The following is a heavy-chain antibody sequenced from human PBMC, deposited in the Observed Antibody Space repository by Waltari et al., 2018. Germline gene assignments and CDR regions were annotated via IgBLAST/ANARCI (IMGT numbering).Heavy chain of an antibody. CDR2: ISYDGSNK. J-gene: IGHJ4*02. D-gene: IGHD5-12*01. V-gene: IGHV3-30-3*01. CDR1: GFTFSSYA. Sequence: QVQLVESGGGVVQPGRSLRLSCAASGFTFSSYAMHWVRQAPGKGLEWVAVISYDGSNKYYADSVKGRFTISRDNSKNTLYLQMNSLRAEDTAVYYCARDKGGDGSGYDFDYWGQGTLVTVSS. CDR3: ARDKGGDGSGYDFDY.